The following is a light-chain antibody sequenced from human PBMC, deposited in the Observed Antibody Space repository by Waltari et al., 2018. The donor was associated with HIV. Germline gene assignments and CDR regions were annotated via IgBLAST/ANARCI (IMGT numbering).Light chain of an antibody. Sequence: SYELTQPPSVSVSPGQTASITCSGDKLGNNYACWYQQKPGQSPVLVIYQDNQRPSGIPERFSGSNSGNTATLTVSGTQAMDEADYYCQAWDSSTDVVFGGGTKLTVL. J-gene: IGLJ2*01. CDR1: KLGNNY. CDR3: QAWDSSTDVV. CDR2: QDN. V-gene: IGLV3-1*01.